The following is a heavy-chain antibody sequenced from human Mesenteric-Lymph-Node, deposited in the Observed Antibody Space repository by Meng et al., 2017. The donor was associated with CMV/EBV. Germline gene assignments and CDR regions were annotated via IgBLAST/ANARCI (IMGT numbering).Heavy chain of an antibody. J-gene: IGHJ4*02. V-gene: IGHV3-74*03. CDR2: ISKDGNT. D-gene: IGHD1-26*01. CDR3: AREGYTGRFFDY. CDR1: GFTFSNSW. Sequence: LSCTASGFTFSNSWMHWGRQAPGKGLVWVSRISKDGNTTYADSVKGRFTISRDNAKNTLYLQMNDLRAEDTAIYYCAREGYTGRFFDYWGQGTLVTVSS.